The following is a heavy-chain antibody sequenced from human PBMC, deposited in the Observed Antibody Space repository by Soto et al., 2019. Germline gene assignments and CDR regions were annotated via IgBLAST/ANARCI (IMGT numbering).Heavy chain of an antibody. CDR1: GGTFSTYT. CDR2: IIPILGIA. CDR3: AREEYYYGSGAFFDY. V-gene: IGHV1-69*08. Sequence: QVQLVQSGAEVKKPGSSVKVSCKASGGTFSTYTISWVRLASGQGLEWMGRIIPILGIANYAQKFQGRVTITADKSTSTAYMELSSLRSEDTAVYYCAREEYYYGSGAFFDYWGQGTLVTVSS. J-gene: IGHJ4*02. D-gene: IGHD3-10*01.